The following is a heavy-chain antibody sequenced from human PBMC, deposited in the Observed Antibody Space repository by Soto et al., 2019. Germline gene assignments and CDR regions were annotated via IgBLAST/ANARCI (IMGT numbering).Heavy chain of an antibody. D-gene: IGHD6-6*01. CDR3: ARRFSSSSFYFDY. J-gene: IGHJ4*02. V-gene: IGHV3-23*01. CDR2: IGFTGDST. CDR1: GFPFSSYA. Sequence: EVPLLESGGGLVQPGGSLRLSCAASGFPFSSYAMSWVRHAPDKGLEWVSAIGFTGDSTFYADSVKGRFTISRDNSKNTLYLQMNSLRAEDTAVYFCARRFSSSSFYFDYWGQGTLVTVSS.